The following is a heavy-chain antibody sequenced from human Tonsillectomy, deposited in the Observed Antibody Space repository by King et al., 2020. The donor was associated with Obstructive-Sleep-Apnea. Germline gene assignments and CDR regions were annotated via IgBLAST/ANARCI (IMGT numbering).Heavy chain of an antibody. Sequence: VQLVESGGGLVKPGGSLRLSCAASGFTFSNAWMSWVRQAPGKGLEWVGRIKSKTDGGTTDYAAPVKGRFTISSDDSKNTLYLQMNSLKTEDTAVYDCTTEARDGSGSYYAYWGQGTLVTVSS. CDR3: TTEARDGSGSYYAY. V-gene: IGHV3-15*01. J-gene: IGHJ4*02. D-gene: IGHD3-10*01. CDR1: GFTFSNAW. CDR2: IKSKTDGGTT.